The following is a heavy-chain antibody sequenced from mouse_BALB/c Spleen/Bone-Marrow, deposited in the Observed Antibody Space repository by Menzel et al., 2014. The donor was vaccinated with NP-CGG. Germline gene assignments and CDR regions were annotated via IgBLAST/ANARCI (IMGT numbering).Heavy chain of an antibody. D-gene: IGHD2-10*02. Sequence: VQLQQSGPGLVAPSQSLSITCTVSGFSLISYGVSWVRQSPGKGLEWLGVIWGDGSTNYHSALISRLSISKDNSKSQLFLKLNSLQTDDTATYYCAKGEYAKRYYAMDYWGQGTSVTVSS. CDR1: GFSLISYG. J-gene: IGHJ4*01. V-gene: IGHV2-3*01. CDR3: AKGEYAKRYYAMDY. CDR2: IWGDGST.